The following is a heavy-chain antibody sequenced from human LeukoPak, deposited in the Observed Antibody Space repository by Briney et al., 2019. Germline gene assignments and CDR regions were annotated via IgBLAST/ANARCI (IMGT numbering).Heavy chain of an antibody. J-gene: IGHJ5*02. CDR3: ATLKTSYDYVWGSYFDN. Sequence: GALILSCAASGFTFSDYWMSWVRQAPGKGLEGVANINQDGREKYYVDSVKGRFTISKDNAKNSLYLQMNSLRAEDTAVYYCATLKTSYDYVWGSYFDNWGQGTLVTVSS. D-gene: IGHD3-16*01. CDR2: INQDGREK. CDR1: GFTFSDYW. V-gene: IGHV3-7*01.